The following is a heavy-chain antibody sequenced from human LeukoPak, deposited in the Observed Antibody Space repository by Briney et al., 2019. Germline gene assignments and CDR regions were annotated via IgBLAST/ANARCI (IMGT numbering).Heavy chain of an antibody. J-gene: IGHJ6*02. D-gene: IGHD3-9*01. CDR1: GYTFTGYY. Sequence: ASVTVSCKASGYTFTGYYMHWVRQAPGQGLEWMGWINPNSGGTNYAQKFQGWVTMTRDTSISTAYMELSRLRSDDTAVYYCARDRLRYFDWTQTYYYYGMDVWGQGTTVTVSS. CDR3: ARDRLRYFDWTQTYYYYGMDV. V-gene: IGHV1-2*04. CDR2: INPNSGGT.